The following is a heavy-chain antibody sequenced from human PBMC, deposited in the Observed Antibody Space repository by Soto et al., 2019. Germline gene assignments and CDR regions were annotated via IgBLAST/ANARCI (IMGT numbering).Heavy chain of an antibody. CDR1: GGSISTSNYY. J-gene: IGHJ4*02. V-gene: IGHV4-39*01. CDR3: ATFVAPASRHTDSDF. CDR2: IYYSGTT. Sequence: PSETLSLTCTVSGGSISTSNYYWGWVRQPPGKGPDWIGNIYYSGTTYYNPSLKSRVTISVDTSKNQFSLKLNSVTAADTAVYYCATFVAPASRHTDSDFWGPGTLVTVSS. D-gene: IGHD2-21*02.